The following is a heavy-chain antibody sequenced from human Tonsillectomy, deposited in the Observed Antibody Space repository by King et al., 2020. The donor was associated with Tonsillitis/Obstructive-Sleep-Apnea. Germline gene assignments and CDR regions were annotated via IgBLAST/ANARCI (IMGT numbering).Heavy chain of an antibody. Sequence: EVQLVESGGGLVQPGGSLRLSCAASGFTFSSYWMSWVRQAPGKGLEWVANIKQDGSEKYYVDSVKGRFTNSRDNAKNSLNLQMNSLRAEDTAVYYCVRGGYCSSTSCYGDGFDIWGQGTMVTVSS. CDR2: IKQDGSEK. D-gene: IGHD2-2*01. CDR3: VRGGYCSSTSCYGDGFDI. CDR1: GFTFSSYW. J-gene: IGHJ3*02. V-gene: IGHV3-7*01.